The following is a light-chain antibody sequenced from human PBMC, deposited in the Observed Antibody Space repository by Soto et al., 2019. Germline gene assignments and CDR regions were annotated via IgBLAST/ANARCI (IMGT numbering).Light chain of an antibody. CDR3: CSYVSSKTYV. V-gene: IGLV2-14*01. CDR1: TTDVGGYNF. J-gene: IGLJ1*01. Sequence: SALTQPASVSGSPGQSITISCTGTTTDVGGYNFVSWYQQHPGKVPKLIIYEVSNRPSGVSNRFSGSKSDNTASLTISGLQAEDEADYYCCSYVSSKTYVFGTGTKVTVL. CDR2: EVS.